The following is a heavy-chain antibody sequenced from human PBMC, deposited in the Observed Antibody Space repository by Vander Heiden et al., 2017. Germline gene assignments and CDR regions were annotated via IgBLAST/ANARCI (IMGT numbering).Heavy chain of an antibody. Sequence: QVQLVQSVGGLVKPGGSLRLSCAASGFTFSDYYMSWIRQAPGKGLEWVSYISSSGRTRDDADSVKGRFTISMDNAKNSMYMKMNSLGAEDTGVDYCARAPGYCDYWGQGTLVTVSS. V-gene: IGHV3-11*01. CDR3: ARAPGYCDY. J-gene: IGHJ4*02. CDR2: ISSSGRTR. CDR1: GFTFSDYY.